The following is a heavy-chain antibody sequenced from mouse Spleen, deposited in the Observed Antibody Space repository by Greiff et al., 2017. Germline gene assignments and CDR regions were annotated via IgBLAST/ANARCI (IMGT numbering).Heavy chain of an antibody. Sequence: QVQLQQPGAELVMPGASVKLSCKASGYTFTSYWMHWVKQRPGQGLEWIGEIDPSDSYTNYNQKFKGKATLTVDKSSSTAYMQLSSLTSEDSAVYDCERVWGGMDYWGQGTSVTVSS. V-gene: IGHV1-69*01. CDR3: ERVWGGMDY. CDR1: GYTFTSYW. D-gene: IGHD4-1*01. J-gene: IGHJ4*01. CDR2: IDPSDSYT.